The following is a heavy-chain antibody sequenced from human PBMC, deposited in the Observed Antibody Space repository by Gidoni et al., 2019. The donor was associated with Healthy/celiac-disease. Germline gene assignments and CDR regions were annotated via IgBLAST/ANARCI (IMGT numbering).Heavy chain of an antibody. CDR1: GFTVSSNY. V-gene: IGHV3-53*01. CDR2: IYTGGTT. D-gene: IGHD1-1*01. J-gene: IGHJ4*02. CDR3: AGGQLLNY. Sequence: EVQLVASGGGLIQPGGSLSLSCAPAGFTVSSNYMSWVRQAPGKGLEWVSVIYTGGTTYYADSVKGRFTISRDNSKNTLYLQMNSLRAEDTAVYYCAGGQLLNYWGQGTLVTVSS.